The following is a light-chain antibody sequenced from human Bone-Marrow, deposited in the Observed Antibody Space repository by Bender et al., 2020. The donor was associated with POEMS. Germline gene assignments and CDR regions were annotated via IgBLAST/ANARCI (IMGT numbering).Light chain of an antibody. V-gene: IGLV2-23*02. J-gene: IGLJ1*01. Sequence: QSALTQPASVSGSPGQSITISCTGTNIDVATYKFVSWYQHHPGKAPKLMIYAVTKRPSGISNRFSGSKSGNTASLTISGLQAEDEADYYCCSYADSSTLVLGTGTKVTVL. CDR2: AVT. CDR3: CSYADSSTLV. CDR1: NIDVATYKF.